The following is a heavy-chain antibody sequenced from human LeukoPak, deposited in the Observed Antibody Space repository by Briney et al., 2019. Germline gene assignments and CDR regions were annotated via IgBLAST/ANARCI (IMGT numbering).Heavy chain of an antibody. CDR3: ARGRYYDSSGYTFDY. CDR1: GDSISRYY. J-gene: IGHJ4*02. V-gene: IGHV4-59*12. Sequence: SETLSLTCTVSGDSISRYYWSWIRQPPGKGLEWIGYIYYSGGTNYNPSLRSRVTISVDTSKNQFSLKLSSVTAADTAVYYCARGRYYDSSGYTFDYWGQGTLVTVSS. D-gene: IGHD3-22*01. CDR2: IYYSGGT.